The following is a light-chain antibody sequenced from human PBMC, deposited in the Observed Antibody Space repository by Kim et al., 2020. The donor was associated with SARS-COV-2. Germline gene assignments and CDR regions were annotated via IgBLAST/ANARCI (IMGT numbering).Light chain of an antibody. J-gene: IGKJ2*01. CDR1: QRVSTY. V-gene: IGKV1-39*01. Sequence: SASVGDRVTITCRASQRVSTYLNWCQPKPGKAPQLLIYAASCLQSGVPSSFSGSGSGTDFTLTISSLQPEDFATYYCQQSYIPPYTFGQGTKLEI. CDR3: QQSYIPPYT. CDR2: AAS.